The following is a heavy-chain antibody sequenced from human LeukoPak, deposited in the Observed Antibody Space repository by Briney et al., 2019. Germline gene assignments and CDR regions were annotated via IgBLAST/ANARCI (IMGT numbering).Heavy chain of an antibody. V-gene: IGHV3-64D*09. D-gene: IGHD3-22*01. CDR1: GFTFSRYG. CDR2: IVSNGDST. CDR3: VNPGWYYDSSGYSYYYGMDV. J-gene: IGHJ6*02. Sequence: GGSLRLSCSASGFTFSRYGMHWVRQAPGKGLEYVSAIVSNGDSTYYADSVKGRFTISRDNAKNTLYLQMSSLRPDDTAVYYCVNPGWYYDSSGYSYYYGMDVWGQGTTVTVSS.